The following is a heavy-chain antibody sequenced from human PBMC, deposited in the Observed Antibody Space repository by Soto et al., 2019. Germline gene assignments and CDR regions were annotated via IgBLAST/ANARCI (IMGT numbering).Heavy chain of an antibody. CDR1: GGSISSGGYY. Sequence: QVQLQESGPGLVKPSQTLSLTCAVSGGSISSGGYYWSWIRQHPGKGLEWIGYIYYSGGTYYNPSLKSRVTISIDTSKNQFSLNLSSVTDADTAVYYCARDPNPIFDTWGQGILVTVSS. J-gene: IGHJ5*02. CDR3: ARDPNPIFDT. V-gene: IGHV4-31*11. D-gene: IGHD3-3*01. CDR2: IYYSGGT.